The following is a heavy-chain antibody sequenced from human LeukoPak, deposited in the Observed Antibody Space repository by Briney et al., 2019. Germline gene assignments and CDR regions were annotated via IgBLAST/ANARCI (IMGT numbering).Heavy chain of an antibody. CDR3: ARVVLLWFGEFYGMDV. D-gene: IGHD3-10*01. CDR2: INAGNGNT. Sequence: GASVKVSCKASGYTFTSYAMHWVRQAPGQRLEWMGWINAGNGNTKYSQKFQGRVTITRDTSASTAYMELSSLRSEDTAVYYCARVVLLWFGEFYGMDVWGKGTTVTVSS. V-gene: IGHV1-3*01. J-gene: IGHJ6*04. CDR1: GYTFTSYA.